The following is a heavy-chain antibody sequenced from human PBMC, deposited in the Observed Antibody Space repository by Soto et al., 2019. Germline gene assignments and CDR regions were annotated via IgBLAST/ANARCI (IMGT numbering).Heavy chain of an antibody. CDR1: GFTFTIYW. D-gene: IGHD2-15*01. J-gene: IGHJ5*02. CDR3: ARDRDIVGQFDA. CDR2: IKEEGSEK. V-gene: IGHV3-7*03. Sequence: EVQLVDSGGGLVQPGGSLRLSCAASGFTFTIYWMSWVRQAPGKGLEWVANIKEEGSEKNYVDSVKGRFTISRDNAHNSLYLQMNSLRGEDTAVYYCARDRDIVGQFDAWGQGTLVTVSS.